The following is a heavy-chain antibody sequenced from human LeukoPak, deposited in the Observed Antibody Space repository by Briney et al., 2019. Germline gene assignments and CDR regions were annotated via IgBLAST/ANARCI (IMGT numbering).Heavy chain of an antibody. CDR1: GFTFDDYA. J-gene: IGHJ4*02. Sequence: GGSLRLSCAASGFTFDDYAMHWVRQAPGKGLEWVSGISWNSGSIGYADSVKGRFTISRDNAKNSLYLQMNSLRAEDTALYYCAKGLWFGEFHPFYYWGQGTLVTVSS. CDR2: ISWNSGSI. D-gene: IGHD3-10*01. V-gene: IGHV3-9*01. CDR3: AKGLWFGEFHPFYY.